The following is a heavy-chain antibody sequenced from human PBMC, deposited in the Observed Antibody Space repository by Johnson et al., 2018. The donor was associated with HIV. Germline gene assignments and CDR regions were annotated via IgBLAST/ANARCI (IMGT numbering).Heavy chain of an antibody. CDR2: IYSGGRT. Sequence: VQLVESGGGLMQPGGSLRLSCVASGFTVSNNFMSWVRQAPGKGLEWVSVIYSGGRTYYTDSVKGRFTISRDTAKNTLYLQMNSLRVEDTAVYYCARDPITPYERGPDAFDVWGQGTRVTVSS. D-gene: IGHD2-21*01. J-gene: IGHJ3*01. CDR3: ARDPITPYERGPDAFDV. V-gene: IGHV3-53*01. CDR1: GFTVSNNF.